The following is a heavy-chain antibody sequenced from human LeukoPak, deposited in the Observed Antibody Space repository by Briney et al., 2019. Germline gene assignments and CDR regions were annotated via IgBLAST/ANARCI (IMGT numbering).Heavy chain of an antibody. CDR3: AKDSSSWYEYFDL. J-gene: IGHJ2*01. CDR2: ISGSGGST. Sequence: GGSLRLSCAASGFTFSSYGMSWVRQAPGKGLEWVSAISGSGGSTYYADSVKGRFTISRDNSKNTLYLQMNSLRAEDTAVYYCAKDSSSWYEYFDLWGRGTLVTVSS. V-gene: IGHV3-23*01. D-gene: IGHD6-13*01. CDR1: GFTFSSYG.